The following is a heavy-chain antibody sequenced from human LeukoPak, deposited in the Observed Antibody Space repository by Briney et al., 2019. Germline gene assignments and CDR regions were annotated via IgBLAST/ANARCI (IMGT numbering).Heavy chain of an antibody. V-gene: IGHV4-59*01. CDR2: IYYSGST. Sequence: SETLSLTCTVSGGSINSYYWSWIRQPPGKGQEWIAYIYYSGSTSYNPSLKSRVTISVDTSKNQFSLKLNSVTAADTAMYYCARLFHPALSGNYPFDYWGQGTLVTVSS. CDR1: GGSINSYY. J-gene: IGHJ4*02. CDR3: ARLFHPALSGNYPFDY. D-gene: IGHD1-26*01.